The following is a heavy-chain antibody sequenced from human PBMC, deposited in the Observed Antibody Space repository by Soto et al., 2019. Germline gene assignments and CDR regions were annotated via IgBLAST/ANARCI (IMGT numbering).Heavy chain of an antibody. Sequence: SETLSLTCTVSGDSVSSGSYYWSWIRQPPGKGLEWIGYIYYSGSTNYNPSLKSRVTISVDTSKNQFSLKLSSVTAADTAVYYCAREHSSGWIDYWGQGALVTVSS. CDR2: IYYSGST. CDR3: AREHSSGWIDY. V-gene: IGHV4-61*01. J-gene: IGHJ4*02. D-gene: IGHD6-19*01. CDR1: GDSVSSGSYY.